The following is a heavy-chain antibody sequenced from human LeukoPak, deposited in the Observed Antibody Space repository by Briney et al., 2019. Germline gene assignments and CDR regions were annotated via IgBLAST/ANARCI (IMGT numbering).Heavy chain of an antibody. Sequence: GESLKISCKGSGYIFTSYWIGWVRQLPGKGLEWMGIIYPGDSDTRYSPSFQGQVTISADKSISTAYLQWGSLKASDTAMYYCARHPVAVAGTGYYYYMDVWGKGTTVTVSS. CDR1: GYIFTSYW. CDR3: ARHPVAVAGTGYYYYMDV. V-gene: IGHV5-51*01. CDR2: IYPGDSDT. D-gene: IGHD6-19*01. J-gene: IGHJ6*03.